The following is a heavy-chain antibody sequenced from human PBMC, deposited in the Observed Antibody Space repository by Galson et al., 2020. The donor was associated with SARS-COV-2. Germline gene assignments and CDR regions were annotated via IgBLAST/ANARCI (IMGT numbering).Heavy chain of an antibody. CDR2: ISNYNGDT. CDR3: ARDIWYYASWSEY. J-gene: IGHJ4*02. Sequence: ASVKVSCKASGYTFTSHGISWVRQAPGQGLEGMGWISNYNGDTYYAPQVQGRITMTTDTSTSTAYMELRSLGSDDTAVYYCARDIWYYASWSEYGGQGSLVNVAA. V-gene: IGHV1-18*01. CDR1: GYTFTSHG. D-gene: IGHD3-10*01.